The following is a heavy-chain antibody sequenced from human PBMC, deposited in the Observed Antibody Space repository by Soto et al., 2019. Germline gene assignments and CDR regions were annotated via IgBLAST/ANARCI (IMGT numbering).Heavy chain of an antibody. CDR1: GYTFTSYY. Sequence: ASVKVSCKASGYTFTSYYMHWVRQAPGQGLEWMGIINPSGGSTSYAQKFQGRVTMTRDTSTSTAYMELSRLRSEDTAVYYCARDHVDIVATIRATGGMYVWGQGTTVTVSS. CDR2: INPSGGST. V-gene: IGHV1-46*01. CDR3: ARDHVDIVATIRATGGMYV. D-gene: IGHD5-12*01. J-gene: IGHJ6*02.